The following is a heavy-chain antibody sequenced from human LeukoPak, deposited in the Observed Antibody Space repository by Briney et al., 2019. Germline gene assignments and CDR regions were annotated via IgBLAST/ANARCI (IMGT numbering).Heavy chain of an antibody. CDR1: GFTFSSYA. CDR2: ISYDGSNK. J-gene: IGHJ4*02. CDR3: ARDGEYSGSYYGPDY. D-gene: IGHD1-26*01. V-gene: IGHV3-30-3*01. Sequence: GGSLRLSCAASGFTFSSYAMHWVRQAPGKGLEWVAVISYDGSNKYYADSVKGRFTISRDNSKNTLYLQMNSLRAEDTAVYYCARDGEYSGSYYGPDYWGQGTLVTVSS.